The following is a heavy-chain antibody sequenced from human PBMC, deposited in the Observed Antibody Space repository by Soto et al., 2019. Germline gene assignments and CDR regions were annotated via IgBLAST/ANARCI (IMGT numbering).Heavy chain of an antibody. Sequence: PSETLSRTCAVVGDSLRGQSWNWTRQSPGQGLEWIXDXNXXXGXNXXXSXXXXAIMSGDRSKNQFSLTLTSVTAADTAVYYCAREDSYGWSGESLDVWGQGTTVTVSS. V-gene: IGHV4-34*04. D-gene: IGHD6-19*01. CDR1: GDSLRGQS. J-gene: IGHJ6*02. CDR3: AREDSYGWSGESLDV. CDR2: XNXXXGX.